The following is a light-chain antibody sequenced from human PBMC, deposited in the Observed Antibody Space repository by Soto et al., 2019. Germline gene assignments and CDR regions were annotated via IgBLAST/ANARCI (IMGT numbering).Light chain of an antibody. CDR3: CSYAGSYTRV. CDR1: SSDVGGYNY. J-gene: IGLJ3*02. Sequence: QSALTQPRSVSGSPGQSFTISCTGTSSDVGGYNYVSWYQQHPGKAPKLMIFDVSKRPSGVPGRFSGSKSGNTASLTISGLQAEDEADYYCCSYAGSYTRVFGGGTKLTVL. CDR2: DVS. V-gene: IGLV2-11*01.